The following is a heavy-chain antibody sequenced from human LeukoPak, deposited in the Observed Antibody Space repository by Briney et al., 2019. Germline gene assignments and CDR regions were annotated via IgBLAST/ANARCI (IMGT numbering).Heavy chain of an antibody. CDR3: ATTYYYGSGSAGDLGFDY. J-gene: IGHJ4*02. D-gene: IGHD3-10*01. Sequence: ASVKVSCKASGGTFSSYAISWVRQAPGQGLEWMGGIIPIFGTANYAQKFQGRVTITTDGSTGTAYMELSSLRSEDTAVYYGATTYYYGSGSAGDLGFDYWGQGTLVTVSS. V-gene: IGHV1-69*05. CDR2: IIPIFGTA. CDR1: GGTFSSYA.